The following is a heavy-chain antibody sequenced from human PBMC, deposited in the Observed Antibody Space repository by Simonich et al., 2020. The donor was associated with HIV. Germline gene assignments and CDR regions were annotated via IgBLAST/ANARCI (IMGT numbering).Heavy chain of an antibody. J-gene: IGHJ4*02. D-gene: IGHD3-3*01. Sequence: EVQLLESGGGLVQPGGSLRLSCAASGFTFSSYAMSWVRQGPGKGLEWVSAISGSGGSTDYADSVKGRFTISRDNSKNTLYLQMNSLRAEDTAVYYCAKDRYYNFWSGYYDYWGQGTLVTVSS. CDR1: GFTFSSYA. CDR2: ISGSGGST. CDR3: AKDRYYNFWSGYYDY. V-gene: IGHV3-23*01.